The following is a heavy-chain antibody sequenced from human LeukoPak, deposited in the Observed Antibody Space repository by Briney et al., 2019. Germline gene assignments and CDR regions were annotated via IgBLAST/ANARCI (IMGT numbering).Heavy chain of an antibody. V-gene: IGHV4-59*11. CDR1: GGSISSHY. J-gene: IGHJ5*02. Sequence: SETLSLTCTVSGGSISSHYWSWIRQPPGKGLEWIGYIYYSGSTNYNPSLKSRVTISVDTSKSQFSLKLSSVTAADTAVYYCARAPGYCSSTSCYTDNWFDPWGQGTLVTVSS. CDR3: ARAPGYCSSTSCYTDNWFDP. CDR2: IYYSGST. D-gene: IGHD2-2*02.